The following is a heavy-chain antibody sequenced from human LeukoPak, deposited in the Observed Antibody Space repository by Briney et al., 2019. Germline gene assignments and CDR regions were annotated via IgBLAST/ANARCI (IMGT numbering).Heavy chain of an antibody. CDR1: GGSFSGYY. CDR2: INHSGST. CDR3: ARLRGYCSGGSCSGGWSDP. D-gene: IGHD2-15*01. J-gene: IGHJ5*02. Sequence: PSETLSLTCAVYGGSFSGYYWSWIRQPPGKGLEWIGEINHSGSTNYNPSLKSRVTISVDTSKNQFSLKLSSVTAADTAVYYCARLRGYCSGGSCSGGWSDPWGQGTLVTVSS. V-gene: IGHV4-34*01.